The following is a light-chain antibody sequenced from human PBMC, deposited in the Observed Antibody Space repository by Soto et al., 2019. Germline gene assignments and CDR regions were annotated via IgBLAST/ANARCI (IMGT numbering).Light chain of an antibody. Sequence: EIVLTQSPGTLSLSPGERATLSCMASQSVSSSYLAWYQQKLGQAPRVLIFGASTRATGIPARFSGSGSGTEFSLTINSLQSEDFAVYYCQEYNTWPWTFGQGTKVDIK. CDR2: GAS. CDR3: QEYNTWPWT. CDR1: QSVSSSY. J-gene: IGKJ1*01. V-gene: IGKV3-15*01.